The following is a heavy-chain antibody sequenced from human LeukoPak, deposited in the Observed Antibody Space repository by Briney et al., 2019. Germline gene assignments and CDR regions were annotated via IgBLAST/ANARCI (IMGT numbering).Heavy chain of an antibody. CDR1: GFTFSSYA. J-gene: IGHJ4*02. D-gene: IGHD2-21*02. CDR3: AKSRHINCGGHCYGVY. Sequence: GGSLRLSCAASGFTFSSYAMSCVRQAPGKGLEWVSAISGSGGSTYYADSVKGRFTISRDNSKNTLNLQMNSLRAEDTAVYYCAKSRHINCGGHCYGVYWGQGTLVTVSS. CDR2: ISGSGGST. V-gene: IGHV3-23*01.